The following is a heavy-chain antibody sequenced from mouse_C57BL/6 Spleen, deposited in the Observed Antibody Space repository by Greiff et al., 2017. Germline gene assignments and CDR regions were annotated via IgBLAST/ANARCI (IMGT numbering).Heavy chain of an antibody. CDR2: ISSGGSYN. CDR1: GFTFSSYG. Sequence: EVKVVESGGDLVKPGGSLKLSCAASGFTFSSYGMSWVRQTPDQRLEWVATISSGGSYNYYPDSVKGRFTISRDNAKNTLYLQMSSLKSEDTAMYYCARQWSNYDFDYWGQGTTRTVSS. CDR3: ARQWSNYDFDY. V-gene: IGHV5-6*01. J-gene: IGHJ2*01. D-gene: IGHD2-5*01.